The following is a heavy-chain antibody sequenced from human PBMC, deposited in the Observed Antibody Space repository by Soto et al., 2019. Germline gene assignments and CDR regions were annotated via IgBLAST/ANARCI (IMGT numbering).Heavy chain of an antibody. CDR3: ARDQEPDSSSWYFYHYYMYV. J-gene: IGHJ6*03. D-gene: IGHD6-13*01. CDR1: GDSVSSNSAA. V-gene: IGHV6-1*01. CDR2: TYYRSKWYN. Sequence: PSQTLSLTCAISGDSVSSNSAAWNWIRQSPSRGLEWLGRTYYRSKWYNDYTVSVKSRITINPDTSKNQFSLQLNSVTPEDTAVYYCARDQEPDSSSWYFYHYYMYVWGKGTTVTVSS.